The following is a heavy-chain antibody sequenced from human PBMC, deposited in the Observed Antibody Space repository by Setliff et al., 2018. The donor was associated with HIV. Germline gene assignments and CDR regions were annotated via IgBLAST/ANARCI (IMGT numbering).Heavy chain of an antibody. Sequence: SETLSLTCTVSGDSISSSSYYWGWVRQPPGKGLEWIGLLYTSGRTNYNPSLKSRVATSVDTSKNQFSLKLSSVTAADTAVYYCARIVRWELVATSTFFYYYMDVWGKGTTVTVSS. V-gene: IGHV4-39*01. CDR2: LYTSGRT. D-gene: IGHD1-26*01. CDR3: ARIVRWELVATSTFFYYYMDV. J-gene: IGHJ6*03. CDR1: GDSISSSSYY.